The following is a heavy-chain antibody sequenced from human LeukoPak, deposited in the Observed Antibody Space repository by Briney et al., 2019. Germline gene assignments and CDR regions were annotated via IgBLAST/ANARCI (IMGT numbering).Heavy chain of an antibody. CDR2: VNSDGSST. Sequence: GGSLRLSCAAPGFTFSSSWMHWVRQAPGKGLVWVSRVNSDGSSTNYADSVKGRFTTSRDNAKNTLYLQMNSLRAEDTAVYYCAGGRSTYYYTIDYWGQGTLVTVSS. J-gene: IGHJ4*02. CDR3: AGGRSTYYYTIDY. V-gene: IGHV3-74*01. CDR1: GFTFSSSW. D-gene: IGHD3-3*01.